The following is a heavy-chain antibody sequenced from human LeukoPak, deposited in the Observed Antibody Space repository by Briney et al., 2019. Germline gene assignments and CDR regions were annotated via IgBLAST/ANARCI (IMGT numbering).Heavy chain of an antibody. CDR1: GGSISSGSYY. CDR3: ARAGAPHGIFDY. D-gene: IGHD7-27*01. CDR2: IYTSGST. Sequence: SETVSLTCTVSGGSISSGSYYWSWIRQPAGKGLEWIGRIYTSGSTNYNPSLKSRVTISVDTSKNQFSLKLSSVTAADTAVYYCARAGAPHGIFDYWGQGTLVTVSS. J-gene: IGHJ4*02. V-gene: IGHV4-61*02.